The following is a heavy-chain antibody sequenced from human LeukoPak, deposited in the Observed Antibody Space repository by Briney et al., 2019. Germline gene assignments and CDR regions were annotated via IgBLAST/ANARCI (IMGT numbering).Heavy chain of an antibody. J-gene: IGHJ3*02. D-gene: IGHD3-10*01. CDR2: INPNSGGT. V-gene: IGHV1-2*02. CDR3: AKGYGSESSSTHAFDI. Sequence: ASVKLSCTASGYTFTGYYMHWVRQAPGQGLEWMGWINPNSGGTNYAQKFQGRVTMTRDKSIRTAYMAPSRLRSDHTAVYYCAKGYGSESSSTHAFDICGQGTMVTVSS. CDR1: GYTFTGYY.